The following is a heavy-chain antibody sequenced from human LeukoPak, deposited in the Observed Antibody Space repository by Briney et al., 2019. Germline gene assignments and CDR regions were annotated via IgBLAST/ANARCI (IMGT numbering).Heavy chain of an antibody. CDR3: ARDEAGDFAFDI. CDR2: ISSNGGST. D-gene: IGHD3-3*01. V-gene: IGHV3-64*01. J-gene: IGHJ3*02. Sequence: PGGSLRLSCAASGFTFSSYAMHWVRQAPGKGLEYVSAISSNGGSTYYANSVKGRFTISRDNSKNTLYLQMGSLRAEDTAVYYCARDEAGDFAFDIWGQGTMVTVSS. CDR1: GFTFSSYA.